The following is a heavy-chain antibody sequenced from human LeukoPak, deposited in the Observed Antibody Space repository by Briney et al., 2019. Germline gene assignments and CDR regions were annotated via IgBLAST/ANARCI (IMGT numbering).Heavy chain of an antibody. CDR2: ISGSGGTT. Sequence: SGGSLRLSCGASGFTFSNYAMNWVRQAPGKGLEWVSGISGSGGTTYYADSVKGRFTISRDNSKNTLYVQMNSLRVEDTAVYYCAKDQRATISTSNWFDPWGQATLVTVSS. D-gene: IGHD5-24*01. V-gene: IGHV3-23*01. CDR3: AKDQRATISTSNWFDP. J-gene: IGHJ5*02. CDR1: GFTFSNYA.